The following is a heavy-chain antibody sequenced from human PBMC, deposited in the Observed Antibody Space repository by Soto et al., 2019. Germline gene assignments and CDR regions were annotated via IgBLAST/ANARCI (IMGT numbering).Heavy chain of an antibody. J-gene: IGHJ5*02. CDR3: ARGIKGPYYYDSSGYYSLNWFDP. V-gene: IGHV3-48*02. Sequence: GGSLRLSCAASGFTFSSYSMNWVRQAPGKGLEWVSYISSSSSTIYYADSVKGRFTISRDNAKNSLYLQMNSLRDEDTAVYYCARGIKGPYYYDSSGYYSLNWFDPWGQGTLVTVSS. CDR2: ISSSSSTI. CDR1: GFTFSSYS. D-gene: IGHD3-22*01.